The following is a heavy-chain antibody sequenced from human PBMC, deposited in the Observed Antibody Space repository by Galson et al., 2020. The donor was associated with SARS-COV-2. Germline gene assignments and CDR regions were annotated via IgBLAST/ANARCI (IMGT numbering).Heavy chain of an antibody. J-gene: IGHJ6*02. D-gene: IGHD3-9*01. Sequence: SETLSLTCTVSGGSIRRSSYYWGWIRQAPGKGPEWIGSLSYSGSTYYNPSLKSRVTISIDTSKNQFSLKMTSATAADTAVYYCARDGDILTGYGYYYGVDVWGQGTTVTVSS. CDR1: GGSIRRSSYY. CDR2: LSYSGST. V-gene: IGHV4-39*07. CDR3: ARDGDILTGYGYYYGVDV.